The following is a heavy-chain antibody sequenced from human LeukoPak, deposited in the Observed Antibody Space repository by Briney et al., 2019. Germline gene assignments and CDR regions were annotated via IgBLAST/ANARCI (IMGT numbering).Heavy chain of an antibody. J-gene: IGHJ4*02. CDR1: GFTFSSYA. D-gene: IGHD3-16*01. CDR3: AKGYYDYVWGSYYFDY. V-gene: IGHV3-23*01. Sequence: GGSLRLSCAASGFTFSSYAMSWVRQAPGKGLEWVTAISGSGGSTYYADSVKGRFTISRDNSRDTLYLQMNSLRAEDTAVYYCAKGYYDYVWGSYYFDYWGQGTLVTVSS. CDR2: ISGSGGST.